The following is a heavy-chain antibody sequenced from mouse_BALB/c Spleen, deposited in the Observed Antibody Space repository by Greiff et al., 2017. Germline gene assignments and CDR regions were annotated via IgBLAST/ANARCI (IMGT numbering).Heavy chain of an antibody. CDR3: ARLLDYAMDY. Sequence: EVQGVESGGDLVKPGGSLKLSCAASGFTFSSYGMSWVRQTPDKRLEWVATISSGGSYTYYPDSVKGRFTISRDNAKNTLYLQMSSLKSEDTAMYYCARLLDYAMDYWGQGTSVTVSS. CDR1: GFTFSSYG. D-gene: IGHD1-1*01. CDR2: ISSGGSYT. J-gene: IGHJ4*01. V-gene: IGHV5-6*01.